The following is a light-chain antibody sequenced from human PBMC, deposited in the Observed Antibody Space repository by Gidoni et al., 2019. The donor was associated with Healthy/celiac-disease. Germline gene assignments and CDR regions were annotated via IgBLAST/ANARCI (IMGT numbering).Light chain of an antibody. J-gene: IGKJ3*01. Sequence: EIVLTQSPATLSLSPGERATLSCRASQSVSSYLAWYQQKPGQAPRLLIYDASNRATGIPARFSGSGSGTDFTLTISSLEPEDFAVYYCQQRSNWPRVFTFXPXTKVXIK. CDR3: QQRSNWPRVFT. CDR1: QSVSSY. CDR2: DAS. V-gene: IGKV3-11*01.